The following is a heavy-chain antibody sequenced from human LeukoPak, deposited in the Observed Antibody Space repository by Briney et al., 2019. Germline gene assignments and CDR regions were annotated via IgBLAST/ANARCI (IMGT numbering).Heavy chain of an antibody. D-gene: IGHD3-22*01. CDR2: INPSGGST. Sequence: GASVTVSCKASGCTFTSFYMQWVRQAPGQGLEWMGIINPSGGSTNYAQKFQGRVSMTRDTSTSTVYMELSSLRSEDTAMYWCARGYYDSSGYDPGLGYWGQGTLVTVSS. V-gene: IGHV1-46*01. CDR3: ARGYYDSSGYDPGLGY. CDR1: GCTFTSFY. J-gene: IGHJ4*02.